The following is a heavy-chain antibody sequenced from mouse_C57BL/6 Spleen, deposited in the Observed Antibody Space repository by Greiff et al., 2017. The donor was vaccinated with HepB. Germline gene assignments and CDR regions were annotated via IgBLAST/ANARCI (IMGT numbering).Heavy chain of an antibody. V-gene: IGHV1-74*01. D-gene: IGHD2-3*01. Sequence: QVQLKQPGAELVKPGASVKVSCKASGYTFTSYWMHWVKQRPDQGLEWIGRIHPSDSDTNYNQKFKGKATLTVDKSSSTAYMQLSSLTSEDSAVYYCASVYDGLPPWFAYWGQGTLVTVSA. CDR3: ASVYDGLPPWFAY. CDR1: GYTFTSYW. J-gene: IGHJ3*01. CDR2: IHPSDSDT.